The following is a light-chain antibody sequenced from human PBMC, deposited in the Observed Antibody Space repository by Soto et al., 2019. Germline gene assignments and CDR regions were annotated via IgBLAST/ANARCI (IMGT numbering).Light chain of an antibody. Sequence: QSALTQPASVSGSPGQSITISCTGTSSDVGCYNLVSWYQQHPGKAPKLMIYEGSKRPSGVSNRFSGSRSGNTASLAISGLQAEDEADYYCCSYAGSSTWVFGAGTTLTVL. CDR1: SSDVGCYNL. CDR3: CSYAGSSTWV. J-gene: IGLJ3*02. CDR2: EGS. V-gene: IGLV2-23*01.